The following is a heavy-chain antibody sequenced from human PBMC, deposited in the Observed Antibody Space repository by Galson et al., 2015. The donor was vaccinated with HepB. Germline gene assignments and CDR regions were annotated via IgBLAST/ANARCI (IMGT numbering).Heavy chain of an antibody. V-gene: IGHV3-30*02. CDR1: GFTFSTHG. CDR3: AKDRGDSSGYYYFDY. D-gene: IGHD3-22*01. Sequence: SLRLSCAASGFTFSTHGMHWVRQAPGKGLEWVAFIRTDASNKYYADSVKGRFTISRDNSKNTLYVQMNSLRAEDTAVYYCAKDRGDSSGYYYFDYWGQGTLVTVSS. CDR2: IRTDASNK. J-gene: IGHJ4*02.